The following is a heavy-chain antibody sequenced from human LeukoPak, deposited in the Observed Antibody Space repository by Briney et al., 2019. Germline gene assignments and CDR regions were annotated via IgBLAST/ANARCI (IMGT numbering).Heavy chain of an antibody. CDR2: IYYSGST. CDR3: ARRGSTIFGVVTDY. CDR1: GGSISSYY. Sequence: SETLSLTCTVSGGSISSYYWSWIRQPPGKGLEWIGYIYYSGSTYYNPSLKSRVTISVDTSKNQFSLKLSSVTAADTAVYYCARRGSTIFGVVTDYWGQGTLVTVSS. D-gene: IGHD3-3*01. J-gene: IGHJ4*02. V-gene: IGHV4-59*08.